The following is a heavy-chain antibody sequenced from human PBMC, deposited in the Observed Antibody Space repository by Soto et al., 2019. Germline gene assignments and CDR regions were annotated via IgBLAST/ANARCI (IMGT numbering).Heavy chain of an antibody. CDR1: GYSFTSYW. CDR3: ARHATGTLLNFDY. D-gene: IGHD1-1*01. J-gene: IGHJ4*02. Sequence: PGESLKISCKGSGYSFTSYWISWVRQMPGKGLEWMGRIDPSDSYTNYSPSFQGHVTISADKSISTAYLQWSSLKASDTAMYYCARHATGTLLNFDYWGQGTPVTVSS. V-gene: IGHV5-10-1*01. CDR2: IDPSDSYT.